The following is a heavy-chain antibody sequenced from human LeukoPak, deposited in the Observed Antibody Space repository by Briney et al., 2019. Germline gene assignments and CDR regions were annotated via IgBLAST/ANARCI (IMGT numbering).Heavy chain of an antibody. D-gene: IGHD1-14*01. J-gene: IGHJ4*02. CDR2: INPGGSSI. CDR3: ARSNQADDY. Sequence: GGSLRLSCAASGSTFSSYWMHWVRQVPGKGLVWVARINPGGSSITYADSVKGRFTISRDNAKNTLYLQMDSLRAEDTGVYYCARSNQADDYWGQGTLVTVSS. V-gene: IGHV3-74*01. CDR1: GSTFSSYW.